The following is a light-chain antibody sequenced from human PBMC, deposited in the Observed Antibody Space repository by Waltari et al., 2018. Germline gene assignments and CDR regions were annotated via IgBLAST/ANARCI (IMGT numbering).Light chain of an antibody. CDR1: SSDVGSYNR. J-gene: IGLJ2*01. V-gene: IGLV2-18*02. Sequence: QSALTQPPSVSGSPGQSVTISCTGTSSDVGSYNRVSWYQQPPGPAPKLILFEVNKRPPGVPDRFSGSKSGDTASLTISGLQAEDEADYYCSSYTASTTLIFGGGTKVTVL. CDR3: SSYTASTTLI. CDR2: EVN.